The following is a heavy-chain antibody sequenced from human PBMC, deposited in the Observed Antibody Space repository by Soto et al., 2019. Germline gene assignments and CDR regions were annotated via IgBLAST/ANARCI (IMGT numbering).Heavy chain of an antibody. D-gene: IGHD2-2*01. Sequence: GESLKISCKGSGYSFTSYWIGWVRQAPGQGLEWMGWISAYNGNTNYAQKLQGRVTMTTDTSTSTAYMELRSLRSDDTAVYYCARAPEYFDLWGRGTLVTVSS. J-gene: IGHJ2*01. V-gene: IGHV1-18*04. CDR2: ISAYNGNT. CDR1: GYSFTSYW. CDR3: ARAPEYFDL.